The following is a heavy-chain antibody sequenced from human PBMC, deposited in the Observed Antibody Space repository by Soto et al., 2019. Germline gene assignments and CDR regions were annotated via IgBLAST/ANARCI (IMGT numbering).Heavy chain of an antibody. CDR1: GGSFSGYY. V-gene: IGHV4-34*01. CDR3: ARGGLQPRYMDV. CDR2: INHSGST. D-gene: IGHD4-4*01. J-gene: IGHJ6*03. Sequence: SETLSLTCAVYGGSFSGYYWSWIRQPPGKGLEWIGEINHSGSTNYNPSLKSRVTISVDTSKNQFSLKLSSVTAADTAVYYCARGGLQPRYMDVWGKGTTVTVSS.